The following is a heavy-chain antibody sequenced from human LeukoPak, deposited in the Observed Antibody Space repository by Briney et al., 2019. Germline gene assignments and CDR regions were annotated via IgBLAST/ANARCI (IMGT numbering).Heavy chain of an antibody. Sequence: SVKVSCKASGGTFSNLGISWVRQAPGHGLELMGGIIPIFATATYAQMFQGRVTITADDSTSTAYMELRSLRSDDTAVYYCTRGEDYVVEVTATTWTLFDYWGQGTLVTVSS. V-gene: IGHV1-69*13. CDR3: TRGEDYVVEVTATTWTLFDY. CDR1: GGTFSNLG. CDR2: IIPIFATA. J-gene: IGHJ4*02. D-gene: IGHD2-15*01.